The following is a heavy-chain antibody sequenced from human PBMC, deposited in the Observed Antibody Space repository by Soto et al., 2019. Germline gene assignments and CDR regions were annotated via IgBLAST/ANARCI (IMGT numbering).Heavy chain of an antibody. J-gene: IGHJ5*02. CDR2: IYHTGTT. Sequence: SETLSLTCAVSGDSISRGYHWAWIRQSPTKGLEWIASIYHTGTTYYNPSLTSRVTISVDTSQNQFSLNLRSVTAADTAVYYCARQSDCSSTSCYTGMVWFDPWGQGTLVTVSS. V-gene: IGHV4-38-2*01. D-gene: IGHD2-2*02. CDR3: ARQSDCSSTSCYTGMVWFDP. CDR1: GDSISRGYH.